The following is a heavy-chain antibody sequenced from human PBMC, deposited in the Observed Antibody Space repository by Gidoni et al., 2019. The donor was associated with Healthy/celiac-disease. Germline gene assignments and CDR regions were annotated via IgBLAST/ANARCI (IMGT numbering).Heavy chain of an antibody. CDR1: GFTFSSYS. CDR3: ARDYRPYGTGTTDGSDY. V-gene: IGHV3-21*01. J-gene: IGHJ4*02. D-gene: IGHD1-1*01. CDR2: ISSSSSYI. Sequence: EVQLVESGGGLVKPGGSLRLSFAASGFTFSSYSMTWVRQAPGKGLEWVSSISSSSSYIYYADSVKGRFTISRDNAKNSLYLQMNSLRAEDTAVYYCARDYRPYGTGTTDGSDYWGQGTLVTVSS.